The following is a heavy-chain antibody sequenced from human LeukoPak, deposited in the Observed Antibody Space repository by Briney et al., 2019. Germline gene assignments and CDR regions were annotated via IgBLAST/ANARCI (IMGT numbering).Heavy chain of an antibody. CDR3: AREDYDSSGYYSKNFDY. CDR1: GFTFGSYT. V-gene: IGHV3-21*01. Sequence: GGSLRLSCAASGFTFGSYTMNWVRQAPGKGLEWVSSISSSSSYIYYADSVKGRFTISRDNAKNSLYLQMNSLRAEDTAVYYCAREDYDSSGYYSKNFDYWGQGTLVTVSS. D-gene: IGHD3-22*01. J-gene: IGHJ4*02. CDR2: ISSSSSYI.